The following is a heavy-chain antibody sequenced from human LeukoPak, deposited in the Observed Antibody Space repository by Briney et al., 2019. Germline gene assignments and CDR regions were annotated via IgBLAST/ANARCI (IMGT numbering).Heavy chain of an antibody. J-gene: IGHJ6*02. CDR1: GFSLTSGYY. CDR3: ATLGSSPTYFYVGMDV. V-gene: IGHV4-38-2*02. CDR2: ISHSGAT. D-gene: IGHD6-13*01. Sequence: SETLSLTCTVSGFSLTSGYYWGWIRQPPGKGLEWIGSISHSGATNYSPPLKSRATISVDKSKNQFSLKLTSVTAADTAVYYCATLGSSPTYFYVGMDVWGQGTAVTVSS.